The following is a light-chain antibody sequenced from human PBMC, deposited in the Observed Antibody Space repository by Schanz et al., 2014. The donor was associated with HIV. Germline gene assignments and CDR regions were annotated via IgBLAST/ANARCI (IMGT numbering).Light chain of an antibody. CDR1: QSISPW. V-gene: IGKV1-5*03. CDR2: EAS. J-gene: IGKJ1*01. Sequence: DIQMTQSPSTLSASVGDRVTITRRASQSISPWLAWYQQKPGKTPKLLINEASNLQSGVPSRFSGSGSGTEFTLTITSLQPDDFATYYCQQYSTSSRTFGQGTEVEIK. CDR3: QQYSTSSRT.